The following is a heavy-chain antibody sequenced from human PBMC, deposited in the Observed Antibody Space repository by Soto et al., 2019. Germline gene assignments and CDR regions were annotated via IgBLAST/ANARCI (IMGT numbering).Heavy chain of an antibody. V-gene: IGHV1-18*04. CDR1: GYTFTSYG. J-gene: IGHJ5*02. CDR3: ARESDNYDSTPGWFDP. Sequence: ASVKVSCKASGYTFTSYGISWVRQAPGQGLEWMGWISAYNGNTNYAQKLQGRVTMTTDTSTSTAYMELRSLRSDDTAVYYCARESDNYDSTPGWFDPRGQGTLVTVSS. CDR2: ISAYNGNT. D-gene: IGHD3-22*01.